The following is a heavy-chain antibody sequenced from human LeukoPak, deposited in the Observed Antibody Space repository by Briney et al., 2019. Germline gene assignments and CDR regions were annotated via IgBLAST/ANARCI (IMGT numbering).Heavy chain of an antibody. D-gene: IGHD2-15*01. CDR3: ARARIRYYYYMDV. Sequence: PSETLSLTCTVSDGSISSRTYYWGWIRQPPGKGLEWIGSIYYSGSTYYNPSLKSRVTISVDTSKNQFSLKLSSVTAADTAVYYCARARIRYYYYMDVWGKGTTVTVSS. V-gene: IGHV4-39*07. J-gene: IGHJ6*03. CDR1: DGSISSRTYY. CDR2: IYYSGST.